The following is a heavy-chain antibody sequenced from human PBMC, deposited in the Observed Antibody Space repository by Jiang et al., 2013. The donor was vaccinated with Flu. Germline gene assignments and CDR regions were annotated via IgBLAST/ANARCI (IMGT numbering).Heavy chain of an antibody. V-gene: IGHV3-30-3*01. J-gene: IGHJ4*02. CDR2: VSQDGNEK. CDR1: GFTFRRSA. Sequence: VQLLESGGGVVQPGKSLRLSCAASGFTFRRSALYWVRQAPGKGLECLAVVSQDGNEKYYADSVKGRFTISRDNSDNTAYLQMSSLRFEDTAIYYCARDQGDGYNQIDHWGQGTL. CDR3: ARDQGDGYNQIDH. D-gene: IGHD5-24*01.